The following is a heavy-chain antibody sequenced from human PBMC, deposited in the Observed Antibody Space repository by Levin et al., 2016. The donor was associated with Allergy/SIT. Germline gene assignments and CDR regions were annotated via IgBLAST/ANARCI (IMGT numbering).Heavy chain of an antibody. Sequence: WIRQPPGKGLEWVTVISYDGSNKYYADSVKGRFTISRDNSKNTLYLQMNSLRAEDTAVYYCAKGDTWGWYFDYWGQGTLVTVSS. D-gene: IGHD7-27*01. J-gene: IGHJ4*02. CDR3: AKGDTWGWYFDY. CDR2: ISYDGSNK. V-gene: IGHV3-30*18.